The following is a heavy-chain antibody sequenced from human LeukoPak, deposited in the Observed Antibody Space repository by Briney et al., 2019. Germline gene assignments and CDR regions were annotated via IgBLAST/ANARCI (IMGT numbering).Heavy chain of an antibody. D-gene: IGHD6-13*01. Sequence: MAGGSLRLSCAASGFTFSDYYMNWIRQAPGKGLEWVLYISSSSDYTNYADSVKGRFTISRDNAKNSLYLQMNSLRAEDTAVYYCARDRIAAAGIYYYYYYYGMDVWGQGTTVTVSS. V-gene: IGHV3-11*06. CDR3: ARDRIAAAGIYYYYYYYGMDV. CDR1: GFTFSDYY. J-gene: IGHJ6*02. CDR2: ISSSSDYT.